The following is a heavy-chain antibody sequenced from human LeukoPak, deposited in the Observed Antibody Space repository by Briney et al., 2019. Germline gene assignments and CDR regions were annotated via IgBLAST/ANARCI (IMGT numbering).Heavy chain of an antibody. D-gene: IGHD6-6*01. CDR2: ISSSSSYI. V-gene: IGHV3-21*01. CDR3: ARDRVLGFQH. Sequence: GGSLRLSCAASGFTFSSYSMNWVRQAPGKGLEWVSSISSSSSYIYYAGSVKGRFTISRDNAKNSLYLQMNSLRAEDTAVYYCARDRVLGFQHWGQGTLVTVSS. J-gene: IGHJ1*01. CDR1: GFTFSSYS.